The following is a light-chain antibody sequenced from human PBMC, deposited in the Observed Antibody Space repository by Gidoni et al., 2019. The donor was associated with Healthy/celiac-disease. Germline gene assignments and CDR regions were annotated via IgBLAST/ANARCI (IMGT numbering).Light chain of an antibody. CDR3: QQYDNLHSIT. J-gene: IGKJ5*01. CDR2: DAS. CDR1: QDISNY. Sequence: DIQMTQSPSSLSASVGDRVTITCQASQDISNYLNWYQQKPGKAPKLLIYDASNLETGVPSRCSGSGSGTDFTFTISSLQPEDIATYYCQQYDNLHSITFGQGTRLEIK. V-gene: IGKV1-33*01.